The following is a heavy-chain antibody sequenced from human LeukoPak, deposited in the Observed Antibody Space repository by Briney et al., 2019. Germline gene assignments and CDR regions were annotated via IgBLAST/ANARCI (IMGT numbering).Heavy chain of an antibody. Sequence: SRTLSLTCTVSGGSISSGGYYWSWIRQHPGKGLEWIGYIYYSGSTYYNPSLKSRVTISVDTSKNQFSLKLSSVTAADTAVYYCSGGDYGSAPDAFDIWGQGTMVTVSS. CDR3: SGGDYGSAPDAFDI. CDR2: IYYSGST. J-gene: IGHJ3*02. D-gene: IGHD3-10*01. CDR1: GGSISSGGYY. V-gene: IGHV4-31*03.